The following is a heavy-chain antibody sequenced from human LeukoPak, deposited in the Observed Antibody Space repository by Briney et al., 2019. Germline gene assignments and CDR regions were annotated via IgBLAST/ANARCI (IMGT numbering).Heavy chain of an antibody. CDR2: IYYSGST. CDR3: ARQLHYLEVFGY. V-gene: IGHV4-39*01. J-gene: IGHJ4*02. Sequence: SETLSLTCTVSGGSISSSSYYWGWIRQPPGKGLEWIGSIYYSGSTYYNPSLKSRVTISVDTSKNQFYLKLSSVTAADTAVYYCARQLHYLEVFGYWGQGTLVTVSS. CDR1: GGSISSSSYY. D-gene: IGHD3-3*01.